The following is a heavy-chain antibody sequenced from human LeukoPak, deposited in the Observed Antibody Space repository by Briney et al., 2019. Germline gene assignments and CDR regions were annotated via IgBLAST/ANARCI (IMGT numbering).Heavy chain of an antibody. CDR2: IRYDGSNK. CDR3: AKDYYDSSGYYHAWYFDL. D-gene: IGHD3-22*01. CDR1: GFTFSSDG. J-gene: IGHJ2*01. Sequence: GGSLRLSCAASGFTFSSDGMHWVRQAPGKGLEWVALIRYDGSNKYYADSVKGRFTISRDNSKNTLYLQMNSLRAEDTAVYYCAKDYYDSSGYYHAWYFDLWGRGTLVTVSS. V-gene: IGHV3-30*02.